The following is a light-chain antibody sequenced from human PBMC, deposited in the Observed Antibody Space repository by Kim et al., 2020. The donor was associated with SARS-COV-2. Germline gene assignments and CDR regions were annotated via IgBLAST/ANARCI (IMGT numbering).Light chain of an antibody. Sequence: SSELTQDPAVSVALGQTVRITCQGDSLRSYYATWXQQKPGQAPILVIYGKNNRSLGIPDRFSGSTSGNTASLIITGTQAGDEADYYCNSRDSNDNVVFGG. V-gene: IGLV3-19*01. J-gene: IGLJ7*01. CDR3: NSRDSNDNVV. CDR2: GKN. CDR1: SLRSYY.